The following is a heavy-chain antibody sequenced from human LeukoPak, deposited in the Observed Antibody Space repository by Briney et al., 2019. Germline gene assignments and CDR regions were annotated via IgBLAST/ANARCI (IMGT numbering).Heavy chain of an antibody. CDR1: GGTFSSYA. D-gene: IGHD3-22*01. CDR2: IIPIFGTA. J-gene: IGHJ4*02. Sequence: ASVKVSCKASGGTFSSYAISWVRQAPGQGLEWMGGIIPIFGTANYAQKFQGRVTITTDESTSTAYMALSSLRSEETAVYFCARGGYYDSSGYFDYWGQGTLVTVSS. V-gene: IGHV1-69*05. CDR3: ARGGYYDSSGYFDY.